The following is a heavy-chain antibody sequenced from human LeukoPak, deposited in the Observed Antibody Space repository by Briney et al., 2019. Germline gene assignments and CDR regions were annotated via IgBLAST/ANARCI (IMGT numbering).Heavy chain of an antibody. CDR1: GGSFSGYY. J-gene: IGHJ4*02. CDR2: INHSGST. Sequence: SETLSLTCAVYGGSFSGYYWSWIRQPPGKGLGWIGEINHSGSTNYNPSLKSRVTISVDTSKNQFSLKLSSVTAADTAVYYCARGGVIDYWGQGTLVTVSS. V-gene: IGHV4-34*01. CDR3: ARGGVIDY.